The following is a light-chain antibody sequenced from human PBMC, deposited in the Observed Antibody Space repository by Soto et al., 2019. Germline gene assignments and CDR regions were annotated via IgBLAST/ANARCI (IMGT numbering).Light chain of an antibody. V-gene: IGKV3-20*01. CDR3: QQYGSTPLT. J-gene: IGKJ4*01. Sequence: EIVLTQSPGTLSLSPGERATLSCRASQSVGNNYLAWYQQKPGQATRFLIYDASSRATGIPDRFSGSGCGTDFTLTISRLEPEDFAVYYCQQYGSTPLTFGGGTKVEIK. CDR2: DAS. CDR1: QSVGNNY.